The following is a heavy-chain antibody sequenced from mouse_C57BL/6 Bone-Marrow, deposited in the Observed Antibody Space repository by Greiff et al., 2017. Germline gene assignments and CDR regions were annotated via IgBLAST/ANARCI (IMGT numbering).Heavy chain of an antibody. CDR3: ARVPGGNYVAMDY. D-gene: IGHD2-1*01. Sequence: EVQVVESGGGLVQPGGSLSLSCAASGFTFTDYYMSWVRQPPGKALEWLGFIRNKANGYTTEYRASVKVRFTISRDNSQSIRYLQMNALRAEDSATYYCARVPGGNYVAMDYGGQGTSVTVSS. CDR1: GFTFTDYY. J-gene: IGHJ4*01. CDR2: IRNKANGYTT. V-gene: IGHV7-3*01.